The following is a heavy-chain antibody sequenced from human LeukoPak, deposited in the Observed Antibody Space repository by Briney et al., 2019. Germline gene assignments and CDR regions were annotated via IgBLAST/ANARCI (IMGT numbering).Heavy chain of an antibody. D-gene: IGHD3-10*01. CDR2: ISAYNGNT. CDR3: ARALNRQGSCSRSRAFDI. V-gene: IGHV1-18*01. CDR1: GYTFTSYG. Sequence: GASVKVSCKASGYTFTSYGISWVRQAPGQGLEWMGWISAYNGNTNYAQKLQGRVTMTTDTSTSTAYMELRSLRSDDTAVYYCARALNRQGSCSRSRAFDIWGQGTMVTVSS. J-gene: IGHJ3*02.